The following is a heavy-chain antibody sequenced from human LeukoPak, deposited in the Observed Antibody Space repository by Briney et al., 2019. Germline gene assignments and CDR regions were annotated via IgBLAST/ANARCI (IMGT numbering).Heavy chain of an antibody. V-gene: IGHV3-74*01. CDR3: VRALMGTSDH. D-gene: IGHD7-27*01. J-gene: IGHJ4*02. CDR2: MNSDGSTT. Sequence: GGSLRLSCAASGFTFSRDWMHWVRQAPGKGLVWVSRMNSDGSTTNYADSVKGRFTISRDYSKNTLYLQMNSLRAEDTAVYYCVRALMGTSDHWGQGSLVTVSS. CDR1: GFTFSRDW.